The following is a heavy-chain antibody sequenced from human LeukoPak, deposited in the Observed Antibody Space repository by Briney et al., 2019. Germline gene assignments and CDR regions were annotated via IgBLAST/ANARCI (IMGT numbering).Heavy chain of an antibody. V-gene: IGHV3-11*01. D-gene: IGHD1-26*01. Sequence: GGSLRLYCAASGFSFSDSYMSWIRQAPGQGLEWVSYISNSGTTIAYEVSVKGLLTISRDNAKNSLYLQMNNLRAEDTAVYYCARRRLGGTAEYWGQGTLVTVSS. CDR1: GFSFSDSY. J-gene: IGHJ4*02. CDR3: ARRRLGGTAEY. CDR2: ISNSGTTI.